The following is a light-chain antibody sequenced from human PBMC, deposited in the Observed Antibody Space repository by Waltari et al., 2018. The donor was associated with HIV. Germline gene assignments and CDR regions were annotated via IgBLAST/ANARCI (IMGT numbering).Light chain of an antibody. Sequence: QAVLTQPPSVSGAPGLRVTISCTGSSSNIGDGYDVHWYQQLPGTAPKLPIYGNSNRPSGVPDRFSGSKSGTSASLAIAGLQAEDEAEYYCQSYDSSLSGSVFGGGTKLTVL. CDR2: GNS. J-gene: IGLJ2*01. V-gene: IGLV1-40*01. CDR1: SSNIGDGYD. CDR3: QSYDSSLSGSV.